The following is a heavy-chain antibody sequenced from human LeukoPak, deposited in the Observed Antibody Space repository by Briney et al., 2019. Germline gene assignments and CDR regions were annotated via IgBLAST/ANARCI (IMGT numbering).Heavy chain of an antibody. D-gene: IGHD6-19*01. CDR1: GYTFTNYG. CDR2: ITTYNGNT. J-gene: IGHJ4*02. V-gene: IGHV1-18*01. Sequence: PGASVPDSLKASGYTFTNYGMNWVRQAPGQGLEWMGWITTYNGNTNYAQKLQGRVTMNTDTSTSTAYMELRSLRSDDTAIYYCARGSGSGSDGNGNDYWGQGPLAAVSS. CDR3: ARGSGSGSDGNGNDY.